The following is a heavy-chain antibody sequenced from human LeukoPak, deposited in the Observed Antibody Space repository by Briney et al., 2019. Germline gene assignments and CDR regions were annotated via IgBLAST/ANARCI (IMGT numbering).Heavy chain of an antibody. V-gene: IGHV3-9*01. J-gene: IGHJ4*02. CDR3: AQEGDSSGYYDY. CDR2: ISWNSGSI. Sequence: GRSLRLSCAASGFTFDDYAMHWVRQAPGKGLEWVSGISWNSGSIGYADSVKGRFTISRDNAKNSLYLQMNSLRAEDTALYYCAQEGDSSGYYDYWGQGTLVTVSS. D-gene: IGHD3-22*01. CDR1: GFTFDDYA.